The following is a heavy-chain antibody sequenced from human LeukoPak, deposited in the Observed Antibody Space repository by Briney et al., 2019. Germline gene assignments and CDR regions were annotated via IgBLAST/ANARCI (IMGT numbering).Heavy chain of an antibody. CDR1: GYTFTGYY. Sequence: GASVKFSCKASGYTFTGYYMHWVRQAPGQGLEWMGWINPNSGGTNYAQKFQGRVTMTRDTSISTAYMELSRLRSDDTAVYYCARECSTSCSPTYDYYYMDVWGKGTTVTVSS. V-gene: IGHV1-2*02. J-gene: IGHJ6*03. D-gene: IGHD2-2*01. CDR3: ARECSTSCSPTYDYYYMDV. CDR2: INPNSGGT.